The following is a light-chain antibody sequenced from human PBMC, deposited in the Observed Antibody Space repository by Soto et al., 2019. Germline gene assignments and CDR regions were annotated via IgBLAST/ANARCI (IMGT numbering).Light chain of an antibody. CDR2: HAS. J-gene: IGKJ1*01. CDR1: QSISNW. V-gene: IGKV1-5*01. Sequence: IQLTQSPSTLPASVGDRVTLTCRASQSISNWLAWYQQKPGTAPRLLIYHASILETAVPSRISSNESGTEFTLTINSLEPGDFATYYCQQYNSYSFGQGSRVEIK. CDR3: QQYNSYS.